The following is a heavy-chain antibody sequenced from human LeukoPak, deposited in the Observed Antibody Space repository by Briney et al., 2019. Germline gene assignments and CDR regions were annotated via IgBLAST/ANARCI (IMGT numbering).Heavy chain of an antibody. D-gene: IGHD5-12*01. J-gene: IGHJ4*02. CDR3: TRAGGYDNYLDY. Sequence: GGSLRLSCTTSGFTFGDYGFNWDRQAPGKGLEWVGFIRKKAHDWTPQYAPSVQGRFTISRDDSKGIAYLEMNSLKTEDTAVYYCTRAGGYDNYLDYWGQGTPVTVSS. V-gene: IGHV3-49*04. CDR1: GFTFGDYG. CDR2: IRKKAHDWTP.